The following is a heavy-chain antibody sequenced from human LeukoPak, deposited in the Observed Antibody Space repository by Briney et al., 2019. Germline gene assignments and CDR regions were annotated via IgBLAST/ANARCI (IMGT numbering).Heavy chain of an antibody. J-gene: IGHJ4*02. V-gene: IGHV3-53*01. D-gene: IGHD1-1*01. CDR3: ARGGVHYWNPRY. CDR2: LYTGGPT. CDR1: GFSVSSNC. Sequence: GGSLILSCVASGFSVSSNCISWVRQAPGKGLEWVSLLYTGGPTYYANSVEGRFTISRDDSKNTIYLQMNSLKAEDTAIYYCARGGVHYWNPRYWGQGTLVTVSS.